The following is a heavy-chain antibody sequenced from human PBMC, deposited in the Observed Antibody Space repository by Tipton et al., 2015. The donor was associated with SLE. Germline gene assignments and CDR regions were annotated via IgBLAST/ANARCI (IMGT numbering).Heavy chain of an antibody. D-gene: IGHD4/OR15-4a*01. CDR3: ARDPGPNARDYMGV. CDR2: IYTNGNT. V-gene: IGHV4-61*09. CDR1: GGSISSGSCY. J-gene: IGHJ6*03. Sequence: TLSLTCTVSGGSISSGSCYWTWVRQPAGKGLEWVGHIYTNGNTNYNPSLKSRVAMSVDTSKNQFSLRLSSVTAADTAVYYCARDPGPNARDYMGVWGKGITVTVSS.